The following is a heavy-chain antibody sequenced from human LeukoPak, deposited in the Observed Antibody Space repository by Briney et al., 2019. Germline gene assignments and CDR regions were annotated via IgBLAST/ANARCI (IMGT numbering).Heavy chain of an antibody. CDR1: GGSISSYY. V-gene: IGHV4-4*09. Sequence: PSETLFLTCTVSGGSISSYYWSWIRQPPGKGLEWIGYIYTSGSTNYNPSLKSRVTISVDTSKNQFSLKLSSVTAADTAVYYCARQGIVGATIFDYWGQGTLVTVSS. CDR3: ARQGIVGATIFDY. D-gene: IGHD1-26*01. CDR2: IYTSGST. J-gene: IGHJ4*02.